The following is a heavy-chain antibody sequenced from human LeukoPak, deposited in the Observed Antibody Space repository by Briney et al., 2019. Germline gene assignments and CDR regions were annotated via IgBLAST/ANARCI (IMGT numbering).Heavy chain of an antibody. J-gene: IGHJ3*01. Sequence: GGSLRLSCAASGFPFSRYGTHWVRQAPGKGLEWVAFISYDGNNKYFVDSVKGRFTISRDKSKSTMDLQMNSLKVEDTAIYFCTKSYCGGDCQNLDGFDVWGQGTMVIVSS. V-gene: IGHV3-30*18. CDR1: GFPFSRYG. D-gene: IGHD2-21*02. CDR3: TKSYCGGDCQNLDGFDV. CDR2: ISYDGNNK.